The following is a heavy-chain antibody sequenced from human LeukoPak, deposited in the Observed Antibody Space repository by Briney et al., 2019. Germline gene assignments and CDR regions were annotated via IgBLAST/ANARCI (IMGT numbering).Heavy chain of an antibody. J-gene: IGHJ6*03. Sequence: SETLSLTCTVSGGSISSYYWSWIRQPPGKGLEWIAYIYYSGSTNYNPSLKSRVTISVDTSKNQFSLKLRSVTAADTAVYYCARTTEGGYTYGYFYYYYMDVWGKGTTVTISS. D-gene: IGHD5-18*01. V-gene: IGHV4-59*01. CDR3: ARTTEGGYTYGYFYYYYMDV. CDR2: IYYSGST. CDR1: GGSISSYY.